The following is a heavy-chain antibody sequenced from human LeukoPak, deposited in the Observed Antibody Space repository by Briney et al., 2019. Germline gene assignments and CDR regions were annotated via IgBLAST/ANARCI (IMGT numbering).Heavy chain of an antibody. CDR1: GFTFSSPA. D-gene: IGHD6-6*01. Sequence: GGSLRLSCAASGFTFSSPAMHWVRQAPGKGLEWVAVISYDGSNKYYADSVRGRFTSSRDIFKNTLYLQMNSLRTEDTAVYYCTRGVRVAVRPTTYYFDYWGQGTLVTVSS. CDR3: TRGVRVAVRPTTYYFDY. CDR2: ISYDGSNK. J-gene: IGHJ4*02. V-gene: IGHV3-30*04.